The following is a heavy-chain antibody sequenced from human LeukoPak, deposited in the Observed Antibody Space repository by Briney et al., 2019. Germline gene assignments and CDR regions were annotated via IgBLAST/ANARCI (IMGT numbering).Heavy chain of an antibody. D-gene: IGHD6-19*01. CDR2: IYSGGST. CDR1: GFTVSSNY. J-gene: IGHJ4*02. CDR3: AREPGIAVAGLLTELDY. Sequence: GGSLRLSCAASGFTVSSNYMSWVRQAPGKGLEWVSVIYSGGSTYYADSVKGRFTISRDNAKNSLYLQMNSLRAEDTAVYYCAREPGIAVAGLLTELDYWGQGTLVTVSS. V-gene: IGHV3-53*01.